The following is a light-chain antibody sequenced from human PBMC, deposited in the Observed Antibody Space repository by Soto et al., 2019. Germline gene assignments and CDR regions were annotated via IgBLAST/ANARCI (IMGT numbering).Light chain of an antibody. J-gene: IGKJ4*01. V-gene: IGKV1-39*01. CDR1: QTISSW. CDR2: AAS. CDR3: KQSYSTPLT. Sequence: DIQMTQSPSTLSGSVGDRVTITCRASQTISSWLAWYQQKPGKAHKLLIYAASSLQSGVQSRFSGSGSGTDFTLTIRSLQPEDFATYYCKQSYSTPLTFCGGTKVDIK.